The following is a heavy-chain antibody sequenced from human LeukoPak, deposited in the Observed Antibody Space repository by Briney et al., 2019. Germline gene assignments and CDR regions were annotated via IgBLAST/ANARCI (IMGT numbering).Heavy chain of an antibody. D-gene: IGHD1-26*01. V-gene: IGHV4-39*07. CDR2: IYYSGST. CDR1: GGSISGSSYY. Sequence: PSETLSLTCTVSGGSISGSSYYWGWIRQPPGKGLEWIGSIYYSGSTYYNPSLKSRVTISVDTSKNQFSLKLSSVTAADTAVYYCARDLGRLPTEGGWFDPWGQGTLVTVSS. J-gene: IGHJ5*02. CDR3: ARDLGRLPTEGGWFDP.